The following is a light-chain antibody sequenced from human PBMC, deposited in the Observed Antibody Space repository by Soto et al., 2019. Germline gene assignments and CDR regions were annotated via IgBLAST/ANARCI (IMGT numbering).Light chain of an antibody. J-gene: IGKJ4*01. Sequence: DIQMTQSPSSLSASVGDRVTITCRAGQSIRTYLSWYQHKPGKAHKLLIYAASSLQSGVPSRFSSSGSGTDVTLTISTLQPEDFATYYCQQLYSSPFTFGGGTRVEIK. V-gene: IGKV1-39*01. CDR2: AAS. CDR1: QSIRTY. CDR3: QQLYSSPFT.